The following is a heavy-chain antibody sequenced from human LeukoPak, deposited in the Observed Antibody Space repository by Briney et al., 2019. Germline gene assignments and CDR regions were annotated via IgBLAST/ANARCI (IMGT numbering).Heavy chain of an antibody. D-gene: IGHD2-15*01. CDR1: GGSFSGYY. J-gene: IGHJ3*02. CDR2: INHSGST. V-gene: IGHV4-34*01. Sequence: SETLSLTCAVYGGSFSGYYWSWIRQPPGKGLEWIGEINHSGSTNYNPSLKSRVTISVDTSKNQFSLKLSSVTAADTAVYYCARELIRDIVVVVAATLIGAFDIWGQGTMVTVSS. CDR3: ARELIRDIVVVVAATLIGAFDI.